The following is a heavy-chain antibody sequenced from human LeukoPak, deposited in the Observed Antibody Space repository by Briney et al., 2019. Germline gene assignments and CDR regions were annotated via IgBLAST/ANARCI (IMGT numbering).Heavy chain of an antibody. J-gene: IGHJ4*02. Sequence: PSETLSLTCSVTGGSISSGGYFWSWIRQPPGKGLEWIGYIYYSGSTNYNPSLKSRVTISVDTSKNQFSLRLSSVTAADTAVYYCARQGRYMAAAGTPNFDYWGQGTLVTVSS. CDR3: ARQGRYMAAAGTPNFDY. D-gene: IGHD6-13*01. CDR1: GGSISSGGYF. CDR2: IYYSGST. V-gene: IGHV4-61*08.